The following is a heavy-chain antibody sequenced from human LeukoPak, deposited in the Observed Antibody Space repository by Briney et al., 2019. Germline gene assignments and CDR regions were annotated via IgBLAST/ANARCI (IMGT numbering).Heavy chain of an antibody. CDR3: ARALGRLQPYYYYYGMDV. D-gene: IGHD5-24*01. J-gene: IGHJ6*02. Sequence: GGSLGLSCAASGFTFSSYWMSWVRQAPGKGLEWVANIKQDGSEKYHVDSVKGRFTISRDNAKNSLYLQMNSLRAEDTAVYYCARALGRLQPYYYYYGMDVWGQGTAVTVS. CDR2: IKQDGSEK. CDR1: GFTFSSYW. V-gene: IGHV3-7*01.